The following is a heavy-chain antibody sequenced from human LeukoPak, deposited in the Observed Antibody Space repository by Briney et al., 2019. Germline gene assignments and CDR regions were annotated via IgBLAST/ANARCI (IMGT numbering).Heavy chain of an antibody. CDR1: GYTFTGYY. Sequence: ASVKVSCKASGYTFTGYYMHWVRQAPGQGLEWMGWINPNSGGTNYAQKFQGRVTMTRDTSISTAYMELSRLRSDDTAVYYCARETRPDYYYYYYGMDVWGQGTTVTASS. D-gene: IGHD6-6*01. J-gene: IGHJ6*02. CDR3: ARETRPDYYYYYYGMDV. V-gene: IGHV1-2*02. CDR2: INPNSGGT.